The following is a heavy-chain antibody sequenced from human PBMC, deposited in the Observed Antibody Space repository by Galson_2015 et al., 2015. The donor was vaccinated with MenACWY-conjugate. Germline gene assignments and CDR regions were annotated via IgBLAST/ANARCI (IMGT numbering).Heavy chain of an antibody. CDR1: GGSISTYY. D-gene: IGHD3-10*01. CDR3: ARDISMVRGIMGL. CDR2: VYYSGST. J-gene: IGHJ4*02. V-gene: IGHV4-59*01. Sequence: LSLTCTVSGGSISTYYWNWIRQSPTKGLEWIGYVYYSGSTNYNSSLKSRVTISVDTSKNQFSLKLTSVTAADTAVYCCARDISMVRGIMGLWGQGTLVTVAS.